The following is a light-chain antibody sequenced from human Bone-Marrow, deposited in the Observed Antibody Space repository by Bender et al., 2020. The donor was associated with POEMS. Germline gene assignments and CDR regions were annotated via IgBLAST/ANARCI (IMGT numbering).Light chain of an antibody. CDR1: STDVGTYDY. J-gene: IGLJ2*01. V-gene: IGLV2-8*01. Sequence: QSALTQPASVSGSPGQSITISCTGNSTDVGTYDYVSWYQQHPGKAPKLLIHEVSKRPSGVPDRFAGSKSGNTASLTVSGLQAEDEADYYCNSYAGSGTLVFGGGTKLTVL. CDR3: NSYAGSGTLV. CDR2: EVS.